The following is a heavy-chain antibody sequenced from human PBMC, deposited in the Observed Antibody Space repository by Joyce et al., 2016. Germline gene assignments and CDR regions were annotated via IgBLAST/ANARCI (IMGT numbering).Heavy chain of an antibody. CDR1: GFAFSHCG. Sequence: QVQLVESGGGVVQPGKSLRLSCAASGFAFSHCGMHWVRQAPGKGLEWVAVIWYDGNKKDYGDSVKGRFTISRDNSNNTLYLQMNRLRAEDTAVYYCARDSKNGDAVLPFDLWGQGTLVTVSS. CDR3: ARDSKNGDAVLPFDL. D-gene: IGHD4-17*01. J-gene: IGHJ4*02. V-gene: IGHV3-33*01. CDR2: IWYDGNKK.